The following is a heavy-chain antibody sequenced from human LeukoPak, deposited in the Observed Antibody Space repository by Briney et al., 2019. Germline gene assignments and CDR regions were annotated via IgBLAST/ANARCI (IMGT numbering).Heavy chain of an antibody. V-gene: IGHV5-51*01. CDR2: IHPSDADP. CDR1: GYSFTSYW. J-gene: IGHJ3*02. D-gene: IGHD3-10*01. Sequence: GEPLKISCKGSGYSFTSYWIGWVRQLPGKGLEWMGMIHPSDADPRYSPSFQGQVTFSADKSISTAHLHWSSLKASDTAMYYCATRGGGQMVRGIPDAFDIWGQGTMVTVSS. CDR3: ATRGGGQMVRGIPDAFDI.